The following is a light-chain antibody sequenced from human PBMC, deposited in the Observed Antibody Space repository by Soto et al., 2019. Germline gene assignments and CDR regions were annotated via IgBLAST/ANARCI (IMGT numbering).Light chain of an antibody. Sequence: EIVLTPSPGTLSLSPGERATLSCRASQSVSSSYLAWYQQKPGQPPRLLISGTSNRATGIPDRFSGSGSGRDFTLTISRLEPEDFAVYFCQQFGNSPWTFGQGTKVDIK. V-gene: IGKV3-20*01. J-gene: IGKJ1*01. CDR1: QSVSSSY. CDR2: GTS. CDR3: QQFGNSPWT.